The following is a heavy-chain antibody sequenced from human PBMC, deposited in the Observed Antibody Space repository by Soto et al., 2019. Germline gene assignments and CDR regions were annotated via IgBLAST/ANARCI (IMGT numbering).Heavy chain of an antibody. V-gene: IGHV3-48*02. CDR1: GFSFSSYS. D-gene: IGHD3-22*01. CDR2: IRSGGTNI. CDR3: TRVYYYDNNAIFHY. J-gene: IGHJ4*02. Sequence: EVQLVESGGGLVQPGGSLRLSCAASGFSFSSYSMNWVRQAPGKGPEWISYIRSGGTNIHYADSVRGRFTISRDNAKNSLYLQMNSLRDEDTAVYYCTRVYYYDNNAIFHYWGQGTLVTVFS.